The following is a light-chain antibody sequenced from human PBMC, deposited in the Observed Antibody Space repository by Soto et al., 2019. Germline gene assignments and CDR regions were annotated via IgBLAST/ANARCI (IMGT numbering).Light chain of an antibody. CDR2: GAS. V-gene: IGKV3-15*01. J-gene: IGKJ5*01. CDR1: QSVSSK. Sequence: EIVMTQSPATLSVSPGEGATLSCRASQSVSSKLAWYQQKPGQAPRLLIYGASTRATGIPARFSGSGSGTEFTLIISSLQSEDSAVYYCQQYNSWPPITFGQGTRLEIK. CDR3: QQYNSWPPIT.